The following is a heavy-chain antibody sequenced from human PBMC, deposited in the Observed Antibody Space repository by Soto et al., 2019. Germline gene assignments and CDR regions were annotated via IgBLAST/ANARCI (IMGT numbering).Heavy chain of an antibody. V-gene: IGHV1-18*04. CDR1: GYTFTSNG. Sequence: ASVKVSCKTSGYTFTSNGISWVRRAPGQGLEWMGWISTYNGNTNYAQKFQGRVTMTTDTSTSTASMELRSLRSDDTAVYYCARDGFCSSTSCYTRVDYSYYYGMDVWGQGTTVTRLL. D-gene: IGHD2-2*02. J-gene: IGHJ6*02. CDR2: ISTYNGNT. CDR3: ARDGFCSSTSCYTRVDYSYYYGMDV.